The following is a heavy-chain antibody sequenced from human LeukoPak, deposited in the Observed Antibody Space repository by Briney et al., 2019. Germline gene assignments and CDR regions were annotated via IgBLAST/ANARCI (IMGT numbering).Heavy chain of an antibody. D-gene: IGHD2-8*02. CDR3: ARTGGTIDY. Sequence: PPETLSLTCTVSGGSISSGDYYWRWIRQHPGKGLEWIGYIYYSGSSYYNPSLKSRVTISVDTSKNQFSLKLNSVTAADTAVYYCARTGGTIDYWGQGTPFTLSS. CDR1: GGSISSGDYY. J-gene: IGHJ4*02. CDR2: IYYSGSS. V-gene: IGHV4-30-4*01.